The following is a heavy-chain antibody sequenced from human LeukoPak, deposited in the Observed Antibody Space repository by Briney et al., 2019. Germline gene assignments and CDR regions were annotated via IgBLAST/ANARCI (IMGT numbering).Heavy chain of an antibody. V-gene: IGHV3-7*01. CDR1: GFTFSRHW. Sequence: GGSLRLSCAASGFTFSRHWMGWVRQAPGKGLEWVANIKQDGSEKYYVDSVKGRFTISRDNAKNSLYLQMNSLRAEDTAVYYCARVSHGYCYDSSGYYFDYWGQGTLVTVSS. CDR2: IKQDGSEK. J-gene: IGHJ4*02. CDR3: ARVSHGYCYDSSGYYFDY. D-gene: IGHD3-22*01.